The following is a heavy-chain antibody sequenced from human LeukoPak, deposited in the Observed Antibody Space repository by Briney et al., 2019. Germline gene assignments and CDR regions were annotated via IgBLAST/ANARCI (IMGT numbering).Heavy chain of an antibody. CDR2: IYYSGST. D-gene: IGHD6-13*01. V-gene: IGHV4-59*01. CDR1: GGSISSYY. J-gene: IGHJ4*02. Sequence: SETLSLTCTVSGGSISSYYWSWIRQPPGKGLEWIGYIYYSGSTNYNPSLKSRVTISVDTSKNQFSLKLSSVTAADTAVYYCARGGYSRSWYVIGEADYWGQGTLVTVSS. CDR3: ARGGYSRSWYVIGEADY.